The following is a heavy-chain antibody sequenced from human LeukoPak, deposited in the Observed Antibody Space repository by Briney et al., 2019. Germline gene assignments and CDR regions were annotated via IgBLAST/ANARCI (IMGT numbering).Heavy chain of an antibody. V-gene: IGHV3-30-3*01. CDR3: ANLKAAAGTNYYYYGMDV. J-gene: IGHJ6*02. D-gene: IGHD6-13*01. Sequence: GGSLRLSCAASGFNFSSYVMHWVRQAPGKGLEWVAVTSYDGSNKYYADSVKGRFTISRDNSKHTLYLQMNSLRAEDTAVYYCANLKAAAGTNYYYYGMDVWGQGTTVTVSS. CDR2: TSYDGSNK. CDR1: GFNFSSYV.